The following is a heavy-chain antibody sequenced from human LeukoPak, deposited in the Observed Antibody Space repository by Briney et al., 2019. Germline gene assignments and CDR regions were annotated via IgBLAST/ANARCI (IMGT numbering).Heavy chain of an antibody. CDR3: ARDRRGRGSGKPNYYGMDV. J-gene: IGHJ6*02. CDR1: GFTFSSYA. D-gene: IGHD3-10*01. CDR2: ISSSSSYI. V-gene: IGHV3-21*01. Sequence: GGSLRLSCAASGFTFSSYAMSWVRQAPGKGLEWVSSISSSSSYIYYADSVKGRFTISRDNAKNSLYLQMNSLRAEDTAVYYCARDRRGRGSGKPNYYGMDVWGQGTTVTVSS.